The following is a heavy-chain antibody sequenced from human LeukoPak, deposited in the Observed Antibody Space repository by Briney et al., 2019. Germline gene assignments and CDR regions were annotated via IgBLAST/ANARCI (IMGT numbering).Heavy chain of an antibody. CDR2: ISAYNGNT. D-gene: IGHD1-26*01. Sequence: ASVKVSCTASGYTFTNYIISCVRQAPGQGLEWMGWISAYNGNTNYAQKLQGRVTMTTDTSTATAYMELRSLRSDDTAVYYCARGGNYFRFDPWGQGTLVTVSS. CDR3: ARGGNYFRFDP. V-gene: IGHV1-18*01. CDR1: GYTFTNYI. J-gene: IGHJ5*02.